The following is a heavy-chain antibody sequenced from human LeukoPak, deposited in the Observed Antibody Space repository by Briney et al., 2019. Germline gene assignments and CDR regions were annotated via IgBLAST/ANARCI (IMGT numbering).Heavy chain of an antibody. CDR2: ISPSGNII. J-gene: IGHJ4*02. Sequence: GGSLRLSCAASGFTFRSHEMNWLRQAPGKGLEWVSYISPSGNIIFYADSVKGRFTLSRDNAKKSLYLQMNSLRAEDTAVYYCAREALTETTFGPYDYWGQGTLVTVSS. CDR3: AREALTETTFGPYDY. D-gene: IGHD4-17*01. CDR1: GFTFRSHE. V-gene: IGHV3-48*03.